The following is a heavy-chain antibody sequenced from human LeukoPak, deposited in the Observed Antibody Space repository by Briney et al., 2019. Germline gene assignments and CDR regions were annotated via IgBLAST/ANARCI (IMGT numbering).Heavy chain of an antibody. D-gene: IGHD6-19*01. V-gene: IGHV3-30*04. CDR2: ISYDGSNK. CDR1: GFTFSSYA. CDR3: ARGYSSGWYHPFDY. J-gene: IGHJ4*02. Sequence: PGRSLRLSCAASGFTFSSYAMHWVRQAPGKGLEWVAVISYDGSNKYYADSVKGRFTISRDNSKSTLYLQMNSLRAEDTAVYYCARGYSSGWYHPFDYWGQGTLVTVSS.